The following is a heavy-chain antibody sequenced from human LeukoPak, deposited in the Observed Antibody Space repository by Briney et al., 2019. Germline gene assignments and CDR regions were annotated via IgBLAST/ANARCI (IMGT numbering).Heavy chain of an antibody. D-gene: IGHD3-22*01. V-gene: IGHV4-59*08. CDR1: GGSISGYY. CDR3: ARHFTYYYDSSGYPRDGFDI. J-gene: IGHJ3*02. Sequence: SETLSLTCTVSGGSISGYYWSWIRQSPGKGLVWIGYIYYSWSTNYNPSLKSRVTTSQDISKNQFSLKLSSVTAADTALYYCARHFTYYYDSSGYPRDGFDIWGQGTMVTVSS. CDR2: IYYSWST.